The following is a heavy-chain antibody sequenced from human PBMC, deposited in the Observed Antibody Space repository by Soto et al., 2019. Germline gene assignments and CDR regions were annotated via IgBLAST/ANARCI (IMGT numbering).Heavy chain of an antibody. V-gene: IGHV2-5*02. CDR2: IYWDDDK. CDR1: GFSLSTSGVG. D-gene: IGHD3-3*01. CDR3: AHIPPDFWSGYPPINWFDP. Sequence: SGPTLVKPTQTLTLTCTFSGFSLSTSGVGVGWIRQPPGKALEWLALIYWDDDKRYSPSLKSRLTITKDTTKNQVVLTMTNMDPVDTATYYCAHIPPDFWSGYPPINWFDPWGQGTLVTVSS. J-gene: IGHJ5*02.